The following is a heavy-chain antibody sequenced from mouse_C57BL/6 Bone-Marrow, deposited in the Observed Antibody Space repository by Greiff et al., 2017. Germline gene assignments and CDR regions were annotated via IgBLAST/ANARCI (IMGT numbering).Heavy chain of an antibody. Sequence: EVMLVESEGGLVQPGSSMKLSCTASGFTFSDYYMAWVRPVPEKGLEWVANINYDGSSTYYLDSLKSRFIISRDNAKNILYLQMSSLKSEDTATYYCARDHYRAMDYWGQGTSVTVSS. CDR1: GFTFSDYY. V-gene: IGHV5-16*01. CDR3: ARDHYRAMDY. D-gene: IGHD2-14*01. J-gene: IGHJ4*01. CDR2: INYDGSST.